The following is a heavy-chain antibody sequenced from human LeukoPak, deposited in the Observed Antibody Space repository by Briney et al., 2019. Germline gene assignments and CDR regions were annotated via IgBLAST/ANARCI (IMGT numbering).Heavy chain of an antibody. V-gene: IGHV3-7*01. CDR2: INPDGSAT. J-gene: IGHJ4*02. CDR1: GVDFSRRW. CDR3: VTDRGWLQFDH. Sequence: GGSLRLSCAASGVDFSRRWMAWVRQASGKGLEWVAFINPDGSATSCADSVQGRFTISRDNAKNSLSLQMNSLRAEDTAVYYCVTDRGWLQFDHWGQRALVIVSS. D-gene: IGHD5-24*01.